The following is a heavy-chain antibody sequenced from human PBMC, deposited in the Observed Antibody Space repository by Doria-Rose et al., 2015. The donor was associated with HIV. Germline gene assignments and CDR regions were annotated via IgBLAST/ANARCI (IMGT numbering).Heavy chain of an antibody. CDR1: GVSLSSPGMG. J-gene: IGHJ4*02. CDR3: ARIKSSRWYHKYYFDF. D-gene: IGHD6-13*01. V-gene: IGHV2-26*01. Sequence: QITLKESGPVLVKPTETLTLTCTVSGVSLSSPGMGVSWIRQPPGKALEWLAKHFSDDERSYKTSLKSRLTISRGTSQSQVVLTMTDMDPVDTATYYCARIKSSRWYHKYYFDFWGQGTLVIVSA. CDR2: HFSDDER.